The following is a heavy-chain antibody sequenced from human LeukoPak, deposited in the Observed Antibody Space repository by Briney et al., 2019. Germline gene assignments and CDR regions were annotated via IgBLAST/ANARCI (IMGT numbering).Heavy chain of an antibody. D-gene: IGHD6-19*01. CDR2: IYPGDSDT. V-gene: IGHV5-51*01. CDR1: GYSFTNYW. Sequence: GESLKISCKGSGYSFTNYWIGWVRQMPGKGLEWMGIIYPGDSDTRFSPSFQGQVTISADKSISTAYLQWSSLKASDTAMYYCARVYSSGWYVFDYWGQGTLVTVSS. CDR3: ARVYSSGWYVFDY. J-gene: IGHJ4*02.